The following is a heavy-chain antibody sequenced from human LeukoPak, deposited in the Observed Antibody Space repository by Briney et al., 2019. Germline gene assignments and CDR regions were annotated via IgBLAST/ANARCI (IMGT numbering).Heavy chain of an antibody. Sequence: ASVKVSCKASGYTFTSYAMHWVRQAPGQRLEWMGWINAGNGNTKYSQKFQGRVTITRDTSASTAYMELSSLRSEDTAVYYCARDFIVVVPAAIMGIFDYWGQGTLVTVSS. J-gene: IGHJ4*02. D-gene: IGHD2-2*01. CDR2: INAGNGNT. CDR1: GYTFTSYA. CDR3: ARDFIVVVPAAIMGIFDY. V-gene: IGHV1-3*01.